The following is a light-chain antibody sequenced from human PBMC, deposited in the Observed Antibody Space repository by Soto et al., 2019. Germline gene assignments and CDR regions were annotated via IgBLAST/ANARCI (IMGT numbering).Light chain of an antibody. V-gene: IGKV3-15*01. Sequence: ETVMTQSPATLSVSPGERATLSCRASQSVSTNLAWYQHKPGQAPRLLISGASTRATGLPARFSGSGSGTEFTLTISSLQSEDFAVYYCQQYNNWPPGTFGQGTKVDIK. J-gene: IGKJ1*01. CDR3: QQYNNWPPGT. CDR1: QSVSTN. CDR2: GAS.